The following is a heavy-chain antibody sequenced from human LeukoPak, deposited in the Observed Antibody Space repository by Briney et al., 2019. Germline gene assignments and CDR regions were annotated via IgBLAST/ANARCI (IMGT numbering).Heavy chain of an antibody. D-gene: IGHD6-13*01. CDR1: GGTFSSYA. CDR3: ASQGFGTWRGIPSPAMDY. V-gene: IGHV1-69*13. J-gene: IGHJ4*02. CDR2: IIPIFGTA. Sequence: ASVKVSCRASGGTFSSYAISWVRQAPGQGLEWMGGIIPIFGTANYAQKFQGRVTITADESTSTAYMELSSLRSEDAAVYYCASQGFGTWRGIPSPAMDYWGQGTLVTVSS.